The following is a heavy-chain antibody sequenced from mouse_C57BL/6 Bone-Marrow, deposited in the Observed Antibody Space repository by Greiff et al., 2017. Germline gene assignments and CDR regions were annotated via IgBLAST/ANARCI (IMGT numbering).Heavy chain of an antibody. Sequence: VQLQQSGAELVKPGASVKISCKASGYAFSSYWMNWVKQRPGQGLEWIGQIYPGDGDTNYNGKFKGKATLTADKSSSTAYMQLSSLTSEDSAVYFCLVTGLYYFDYWGQGTTLTVSS. D-gene: IGHD2-2*01. V-gene: IGHV1-80*01. J-gene: IGHJ2*01. CDR3: LVTGLYYFDY. CDR1: GYAFSSYW. CDR2: IYPGDGDT.